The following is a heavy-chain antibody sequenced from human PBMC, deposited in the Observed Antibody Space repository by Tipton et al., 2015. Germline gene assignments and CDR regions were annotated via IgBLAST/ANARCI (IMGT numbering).Heavy chain of an antibody. Sequence: QLVQSGPEVKKPGASVKVSCKASGYTFTTYHMHWVRQAPGQGLEWMGAINPTGGSTGYAQNFQGRVTMTRDTSTSTVYMELSSLRSEDTAVYYCARTRGYSYDNSYYYYDMDVWGQGTTVTVSS. CDR2: INPTGGST. CDR1: GYTFTTYH. V-gene: IGHV1-46*01. CDR3: ARTRGYSYDNSYYYYDMDV. D-gene: IGHD5-18*01. J-gene: IGHJ6*02.